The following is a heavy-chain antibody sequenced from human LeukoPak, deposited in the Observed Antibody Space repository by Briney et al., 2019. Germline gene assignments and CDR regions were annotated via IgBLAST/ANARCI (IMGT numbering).Heavy chain of an antibody. CDR2: TYYRSTWYN. CDR3: ARRLTQYDCFDP. V-gene: IGHV6-1*01. CDR1: GDSVSSNSVT. Sequence: SQTLSLTCAISGDSVSSNSVTWNWIRQSPSRGLEWLGRTYYRSTWYNDYAVPVRGRITVNPDTSKNQFSLHPNSVTPEDTAVYYCARRLTQYDCFDPWGQGILVTVSS. D-gene: IGHD2-2*01. J-gene: IGHJ5*02.